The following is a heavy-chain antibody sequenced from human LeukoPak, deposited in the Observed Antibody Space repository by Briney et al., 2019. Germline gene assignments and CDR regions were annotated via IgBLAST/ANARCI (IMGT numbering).Heavy chain of an antibody. Sequence: PSETLSLTCTVSGGSISSGGHYWSWIRQHPGKGLEWIGYIFYSGSTYYNPSLKSRVTISVDTSKNQFSLNLNSVTAADTAVYYCASVNDYGVFFDYWGQGTLVTVSS. CDR3: ASVNDYGVFFDY. D-gene: IGHD4-17*01. V-gene: IGHV4-31*03. J-gene: IGHJ4*02. CDR2: IFYSGST. CDR1: GGSISSGGHY.